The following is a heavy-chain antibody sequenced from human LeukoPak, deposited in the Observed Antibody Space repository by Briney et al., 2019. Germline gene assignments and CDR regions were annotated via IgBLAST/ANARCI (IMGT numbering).Heavy chain of an antibody. CDR3: ARRPPLGYFDY. J-gene: IGHJ4*02. CDR2: IYYSGST. V-gene: IGHV4-59*08. CDR1: GGSISSYY. Sequence: SETLSLTCTVPGGSISSYYWSWIRQPPGKGLEWIGYIYYSGSTNYNPSLKSRVTISVDTSKNQFSLKLSSVTAADTAVYYCARRPPLGYFDYWGQGTLVTVSS.